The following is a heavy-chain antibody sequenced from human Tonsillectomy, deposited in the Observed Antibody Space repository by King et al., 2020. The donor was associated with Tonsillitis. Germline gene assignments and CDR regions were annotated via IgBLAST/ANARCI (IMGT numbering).Heavy chain of an antibody. Sequence: VQLVESGGGLVQPGGSLRLSCAASGFTFSSFSINWVRQAPGKGLEWVSYISSSGTAIHYADSLKGRFTISRDNAKNSLYLQMNSLRAEDTAVYYCASEVGSWYDYSRQRTLATASS. V-gene: IGHV3-48*04. CDR3: ASEVGSWYDY. CDR1: GFTFSSFS. D-gene: IGHD6-13*01. CDR2: ISSSGTAI. J-gene: IGHJ4*02.